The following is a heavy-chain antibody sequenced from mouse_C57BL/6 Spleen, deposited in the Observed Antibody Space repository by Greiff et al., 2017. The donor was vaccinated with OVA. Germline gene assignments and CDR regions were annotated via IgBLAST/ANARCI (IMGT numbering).Heavy chain of an antibody. CDR2: IYPGDGDT. Sequence: VQVVESGAELVKPGASVKISCKASGYAFSSYWMNWVEQRPGKGLEWIGQIYPGDGDTNYNGKFKGKATLTADKSSSTAYMQLSSLTSEDSAVYFCARDYYAMDYWGQGTSVTVSS. CDR3: ARDYYAMDY. J-gene: IGHJ4*01. CDR1: GYAFSSYW. V-gene: IGHV1-80*01.